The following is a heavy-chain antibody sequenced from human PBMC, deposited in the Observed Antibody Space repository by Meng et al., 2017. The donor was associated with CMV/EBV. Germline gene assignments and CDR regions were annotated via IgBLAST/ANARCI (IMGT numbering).Heavy chain of an antibody. Sequence: SVKVSCKASGGTFSSYAISWVRQAPGQGLEWMGGIIPIFGTANYAQKFQGRVTITTDESTSTAYMELSSLRSEDTAVYYCARVAYYDFWSGYLPLYYYYYGMDVWGQGTTVTVSS. D-gene: IGHD3-3*01. CDR3: ARVAYYDFWSGYLPLYYYYYGMDV. V-gene: IGHV1-69*05. J-gene: IGHJ6*02. CDR2: IIPIFGTA. CDR1: GGTFSSYA.